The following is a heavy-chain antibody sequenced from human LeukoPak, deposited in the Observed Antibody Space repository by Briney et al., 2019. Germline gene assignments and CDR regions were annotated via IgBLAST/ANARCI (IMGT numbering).Heavy chain of an antibody. CDR2: IYISGST. CDR3: ARFMGATTAGNAFDI. CDR1: GGSISSGSYY. Sequence: TLSLTCTVSGGSISSGSYYWSWIRQPAGKGLEWIGRIYISGSTNSTSSLKSRVTISVDTSKNQFSLKLTSVTAADTAMYYCARFMGATTAGNAFDIWSQGTMVTVSS. V-gene: IGHV4-61*02. D-gene: IGHD1-26*01. J-gene: IGHJ3*02.